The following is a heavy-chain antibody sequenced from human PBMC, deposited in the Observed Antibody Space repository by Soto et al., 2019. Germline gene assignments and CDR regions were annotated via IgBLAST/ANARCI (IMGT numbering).Heavy chain of an antibody. V-gene: IGHV3-30-3*01. D-gene: IGHD5-18*01. CDR2: ISYDGSNK. J-gene: IGHJ2*01. CDR1: GFTFNSYA. CDR3: ARDPLWGTAMVLWYFDL. Sequence: QVQLVESGGGVVQPGRSLRLSCAASGFTFNSYAMHWVRQAPGKGLEWVAIISYDGSNKYYAESVKGRFTISRDNSKNTLYLQMNSLRAEDTAVYYCARDPLWGTAMVLWYFDLWGHGTLVTVSS.